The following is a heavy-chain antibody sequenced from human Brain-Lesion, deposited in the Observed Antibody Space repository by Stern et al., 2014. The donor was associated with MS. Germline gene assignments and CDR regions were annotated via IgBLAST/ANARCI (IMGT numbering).Heavy chain of an antibody. CDR3: ARGRVVPGFQYYATDV. Sequence: QLQLQESGPGLVKPSQTLSLSCTVSGGSISSGGYYWSWIRQPAGKGLEWIGRIFNSGGTSYNPSLQRRVTISIDTSKNQFSLRLNSMTAADTAVYYCARGRVVPGFQYYATDVWGQGTTVIVSS. CDR1: GGSISSGGYY. CDR2: IFNSGGT. D-gene: IGHD2-2*01. J-gene: IGHJ6*02. V-gene: IGHV4-61*02.